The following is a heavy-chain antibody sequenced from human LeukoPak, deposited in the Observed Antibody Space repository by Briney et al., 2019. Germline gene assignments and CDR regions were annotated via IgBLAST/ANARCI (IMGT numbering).Heavy chain of an antibody. Sequence: SETLSLTCTVSGGSISSYYRSWIRQPPGKGLEWIGYNYYSGSTNYNPSLKSRVTISVDTSKNQFSLKLTSVTAADTAVYYCARSNPEYYYGMDVWGQGTTVTVSS. V-gene: IGHV4-59*01. CDR1: GGSISSYY. CDR2: NYYSGST. J-gene: IGHJ6*02. D-gene: IGHD4-11*01. CDR3: ARSNPEYYYGMDV.